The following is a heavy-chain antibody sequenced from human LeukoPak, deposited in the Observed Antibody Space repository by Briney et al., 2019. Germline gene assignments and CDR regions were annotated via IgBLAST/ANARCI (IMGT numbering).Heavy chain of an antibody. CDR2: FDPEDGET. J-gene: IGHJ3*02. CDR1: GYTLTELS. Sequence: ASVKVSCTVSGYTLTELSMHWVRQAPGKGLEWTGGFDPEDGETIYAQKFQGRVTMTEDTSTDTAYMELSSLRSEDTAVYYCAILRSYYLAFDIWGQGTMVTVSS. D-gene: IGHD1-26*01. V-gene: IGHV1-24*01. CDR3: AILRSYYLAFDI.